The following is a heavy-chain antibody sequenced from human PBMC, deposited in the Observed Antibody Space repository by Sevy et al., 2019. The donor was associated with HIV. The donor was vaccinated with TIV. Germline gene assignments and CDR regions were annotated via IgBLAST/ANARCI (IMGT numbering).Heavy chain of an antibody. CDR1: GYTFIDYY. CDR3: ARDTRFGELLSPHYFDY. V-gene: IGHV1-2*02. D-gene: IGHD3-10*01. CDR2: INPNNGGT. Sequence: ASVKVSCKASGYTFIDYYIHWVRQAPGQGLEWMGWINPNNGGTCYAQKFHGRVTLTRETSISTAYMELGRLGSDDTALYYCARDTRFGELLSPHYFDYWGQGTLVTVSS. J-gene: IGHJ4*02.